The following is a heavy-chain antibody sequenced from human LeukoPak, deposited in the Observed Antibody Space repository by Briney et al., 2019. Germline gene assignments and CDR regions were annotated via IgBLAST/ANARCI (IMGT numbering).Heavy chain of an antibody. V-gene: IGHV1-69*04. J-gene: IGHJ5*02. D-gene: IGHD5-24*01. CDR2: IIPIFGIA. Sequence: ASVKVSCKASGGTFSSYAISWVRQAPGQGLEWMGRIIPIFGIANYAQKFQGRVTITADKSTSTAYMELSSLRSEDTAVYYCARENRDGYSSRLAKHWFDPWGQGTLVTVSS. CDR1: GGTFSSYA. CDR3: ARENRDGYSSRLAKHWFDP.